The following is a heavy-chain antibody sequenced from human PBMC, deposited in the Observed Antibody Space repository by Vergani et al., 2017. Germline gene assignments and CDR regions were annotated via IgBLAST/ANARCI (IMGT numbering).Heavy chain of an antibody. CDR3: AKAQLPEYSSGLDY. D-gene: IGHD6-19*01. CDR1: GFTFSNYG. CDR2: IRYDGSNK. J-gene: IGHJ4*02. Sequence: QVQLVESGGGVVQPGGSLRLSCAASGFTFSNYGMHWVRQAPGKGLEWVAFIRYDGSNKYYADSVKGRFTISRDTSKNTLYLQMNSLRAEATALYYCAKAQLPEYSSGLDYWGQGTLVTVSS. V-gene: IGHV3-30*02.